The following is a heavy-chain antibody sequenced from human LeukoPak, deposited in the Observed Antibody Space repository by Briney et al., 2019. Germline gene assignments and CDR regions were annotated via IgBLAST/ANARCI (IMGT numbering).Heavy chain of an antibody. D-gene: IGHD5-12*01. V-gene: IGHV4-59*12. CDR3: ARGRGGYRFTFAY. CDR1: GASFSTNY. Sequence: SETLSLTCSVSGASFSTNYWSWIRQPPGRGLEWIGYVFDSGSTNYNPSLKSRVTISVDTSTKQFSLRLSSVTAADTAVYYCARGRGGYRFTFAYWGQGTLVTVSS. J-gene: IGHJ4*02. CDR2: VFDSGST.